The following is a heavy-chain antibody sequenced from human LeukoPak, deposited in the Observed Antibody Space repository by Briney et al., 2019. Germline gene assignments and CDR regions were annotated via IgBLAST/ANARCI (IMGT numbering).Heavy chain of an antibody. J-gene: IGHJ4*02. V-gene: IGHV1-2*02. D-gene: IGHD3-22*01. CDR1: GYTFPGYY. Sequence: GASVKVSCKASGYTFPGYYMHWVRQAPGQGLEWMGWINPNSGGTNYAQKFQGRVTMTRDTSISTAYMELSRLRSDDTAAYYCARDRQRWWEDYYDSSGYYGDYWGQGTLVTVSS. CDR3: ARDRQRWWEDYYDSSGYYGDY. CDR2: INPNSGGT.